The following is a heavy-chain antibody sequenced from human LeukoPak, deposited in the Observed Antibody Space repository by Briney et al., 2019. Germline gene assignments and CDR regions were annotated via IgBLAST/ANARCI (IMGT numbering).Heavy chain of an antibody. V-gene: IGHV3-30*02. J-gene: IGHJ6*03. CDR3: ATVSLWDIVVVPAAINYYYMDV. Sequence: PGRSLRLSCAASGFTFSDYGMQWVRQAPGKGLEWVAFVRFDGSDKYYADSVKGRFTISRDNSKNTLYLQMNSLRAEDTAVYYCATVSLWDIVVVPAAINYYYMDVWGKGTTVTVSS. CDR2: VRFDGSDK. D-gene: IGHD2-2*01. CDR1: GFTFSDYG.